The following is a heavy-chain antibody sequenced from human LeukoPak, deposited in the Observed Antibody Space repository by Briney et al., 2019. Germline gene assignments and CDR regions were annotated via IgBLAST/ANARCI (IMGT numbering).Heavy chain of an antibody. CDR3: AKEGWFGEFPAFDI. CDR1: GFTFSSYG. J-gene: IGHJ3*02. Sequence: GGSLRLSCAASGFTFSSYGMHWVRQAPGKGLEWVAFIRYDGSNKYYADSVKGRFTISRDNSKNTLYLQMNSLRAEDTAVYYCAKEGWFGEFPAFDIWGQGAMVTVSS. CDR2: IRYDGSNK. V-gene: IGHV3-30*02. D-gene: IGHD3-10*01.